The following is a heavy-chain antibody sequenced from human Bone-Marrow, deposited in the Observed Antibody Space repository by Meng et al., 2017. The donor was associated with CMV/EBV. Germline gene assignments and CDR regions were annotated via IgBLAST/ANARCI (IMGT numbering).Heavy chain of an antibody. D-gene: IGHD4-23*01. V-gene: IGHV3-74*01. CDR1: GFTFSNYW. Sequence: GESLKISCAVSGFTFSNYWMHWVRQAPGKGLVWVSRTNSDGSNIIYAASVKGRFTISTDNAKNTLYLQMNSLRAEDTAVYYCARDKFRGPVDWGQGPLVTVSS. CDR2: TNSDGSNI. CDR3: ARDKFRGPVD. J-gene: IGHJ4*02.